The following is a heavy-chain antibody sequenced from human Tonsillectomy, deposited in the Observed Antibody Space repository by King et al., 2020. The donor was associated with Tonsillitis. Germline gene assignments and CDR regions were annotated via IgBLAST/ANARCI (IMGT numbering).Heavy chain of an antibody. V-gene: IGHV3-30*04. Sequence: VQLVESGGGVVQPGRSLRLSCAASGFTFSIYAMHWVRQAPGKGLEWVAVISYDGSNKYYADSVKGRFTISRDNSKNTLYLQMNSLRAEDTAVYYCARDMGCSGGSCSFYYYYGMDVWGQGPTVTVSS. J-gene: IGHJ6*02. CDR2: ISYDGSNK. CDR1: GFTFSIYA. D-gene: IGHD2-15*01. CDR3: ARDMGCSGGSCSFYYYYGMDV.